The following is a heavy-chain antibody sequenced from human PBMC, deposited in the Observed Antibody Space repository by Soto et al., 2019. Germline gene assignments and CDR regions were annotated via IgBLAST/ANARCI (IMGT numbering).Heavy chain of an antibody. D-gene: IGHD5-12*01. Sequence: PSETLSLTCTVSGGSISSYYWSWIRQPPGKGLEWIGYIYYSGSTNYNPSLKSRVTISVDTSKNPFSLKPSSVTAADTAVYYCARITRDGYNPSDYWGQGTLVTVSS. CDR3: ARITRDGYNPSDY. V-gene: IGHV4-59*01. J-gene: IGHJ4*02. CDR1: GGSISSYY. CDR2: IYYSGST.